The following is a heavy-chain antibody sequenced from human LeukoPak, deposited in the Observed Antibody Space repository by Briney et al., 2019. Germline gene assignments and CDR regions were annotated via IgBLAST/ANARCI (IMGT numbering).Heavy chain of an antibody. Sequence: GGSLRLSCAASGFTLSSYEMNWVRQAPGKGLEWVSYISSSGSTIYYADSVKGRFTISRDNAKNSLYLEMNSLSPDDTAVYYCARGVEPLAANTLAYWGQGTLVTVSS. V-gene: IGHV3-48*03. D-gene: IGHD1-14*01. CDR2: ISSSGSTI. J-gene: IGHJ4*02. CDR1: GFTLSSYE. CDR3: ARGVEPLAANTLAY.